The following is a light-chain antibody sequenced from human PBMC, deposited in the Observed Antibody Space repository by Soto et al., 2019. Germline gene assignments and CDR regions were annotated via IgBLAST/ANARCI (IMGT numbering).Light chain of an antibody. CDR3: QQYYNWPRT. Sequence: VLTQSPGTLSLSPGERATLSCRASQSVSSYLAWYQQKPGQAPRLLFYGASTRATGLPARFSGTGSGTEFTLTINSLQAEDSAVYYCQQYYNWPRTFGQGTRLEI. CDR1: QSVSSY. J-gene: IGKJ5*01. V-gene: IGKV3-15*01. CDR2: GAS.